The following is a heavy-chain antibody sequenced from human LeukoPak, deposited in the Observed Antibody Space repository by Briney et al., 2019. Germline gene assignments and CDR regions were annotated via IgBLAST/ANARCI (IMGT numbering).Heavy chain of an antibody. CDR2: IYSGGST. J-gene: IGHJ4*02. CDR1: GFTVSSNY. D-gene: IGHD4-17*01. CDR3: AGEDTVTPGDY. Sequence: GGSLRLSCAASGFTVSSNYMSWVRQAPGKGLEWVSVIYSGGSTYYADSVKGRFTISRDNSKNTLYLQMNSLRAEDTAVYYCAGEDTVTPGDYWGQGTLVTVSS. V-gene: IGHV3-66*01.